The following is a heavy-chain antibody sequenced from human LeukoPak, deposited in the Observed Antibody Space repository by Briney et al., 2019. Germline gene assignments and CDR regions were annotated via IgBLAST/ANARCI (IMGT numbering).Heavy chain of an antibody. CDR1: GGSISSGSYY. V-gene: IGHV4-61*02. Sequence: SQTLSLTCTVSGGSISSGSYYWNWIRQPAGKGLEWIGRFYNSGRTNFNPSLKSRVTISADTSKNQFSLKVRSVTAADTAVSYCERGDLKSDWFDPWGQGTLVTVSS. J-gene: IGHJ5*02. D-gene: IGHD3-3*01. CDR2: FYNSGRT. CDR3: ERGDLKSDWFDP.